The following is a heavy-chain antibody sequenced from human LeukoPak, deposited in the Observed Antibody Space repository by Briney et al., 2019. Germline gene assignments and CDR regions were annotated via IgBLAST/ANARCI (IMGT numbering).Heavy chain of an antibody. J-gene: IGHJ3*02. D-gene: IGHD2-15*01. Sequence: SETLSLTCTVSGASIRSGDYYWSWILQPPWKGLEWIGYIYDSGSTYYNPSLKSRITISVDTSENRFSLKLSSVTATDTAVYYCARDCSGGSCYGAFDIWGQGTMVTVSS. CDR1: GASIRSGDYY. V-gene: IGHV4-30-4*01. CDR2: IYDSGST. CDR3: ARDCSGGSCYGAFDI.